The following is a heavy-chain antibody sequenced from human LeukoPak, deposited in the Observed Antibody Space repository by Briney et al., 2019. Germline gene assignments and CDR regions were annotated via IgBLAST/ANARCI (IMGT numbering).Heavy chain of an antibody. Sequence: SETLSLTCTVSGGSIFIGIYSWGWIRQPPGKGLEWIGSVDYSGSTYYSPSLKSRVTVSVDTSKNQFSLKLSSVTAADTAVYYCARHRGGWDAFDIWGQGTVVPVSS. CDR2: VDYSGST. CDR3: ARHRGGWDAFDI. CDR1: GGSIFIGIYS. V-gene: IGHV4-39*01. J-gene: IGHJ3*02.